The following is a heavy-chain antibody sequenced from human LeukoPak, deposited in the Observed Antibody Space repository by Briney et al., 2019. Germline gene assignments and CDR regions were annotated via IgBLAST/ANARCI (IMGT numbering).Heavy chain of an antibody. J-gene: IGHJ4*02. CDR1: GGSFSGYY. D-gene: IGHD2-15*01. V-gene: IGHV4-34*01. Sequence: PSETLSLTCAVYGGSFSGYYWSWIRQPPGKGLEWIGEINHSGSTNYNPSLKSRVTISVDTSKNQFSLKLSSVTAADMAVYYCARSVVVAATPTDYWGQGTLVTVSS. CDR3: ARSVVVAATPTDY. CDR2: INHSGST.